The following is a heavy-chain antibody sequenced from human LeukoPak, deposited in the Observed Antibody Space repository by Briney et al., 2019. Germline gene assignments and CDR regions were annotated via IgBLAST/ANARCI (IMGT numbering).Heavy chain of an antibody. D-gene: IGHD3-16*02. CDR2: INPNSGGT. Sequence: ASVKVSCKASGYTFSGYYMNWVRQAPGQGLEWMGRINPNSGGTNYAQKLQGRVTMTTDTSTSTAYMELRSLRSDDTAVYYCARSPGWGSYRYATALNWGQGTLVTVSS. CDR1: GYTFSGYY. V-gene: IGHV1-2*06. J-gene: IGHJ4*02. CDR3: ARSPGWGSYRYATALN.